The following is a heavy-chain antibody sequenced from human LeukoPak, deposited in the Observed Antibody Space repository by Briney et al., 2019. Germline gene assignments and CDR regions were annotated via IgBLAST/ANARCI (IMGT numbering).Heavy chain of an antibody. CDR1: GLTFQKYW. CDR2: IKGDGSET. D-gene: IGHD2-2*01. J-gene: IGHJ3*02. V-gene: IGHV3-7*04. Sequence: AGSLRLSCVASGLTFQKYWMSWVSQAPGKGLEWVANIKGDGSETHYGDPVKGRFIVSRDNAKNTLYLQMSRQRAEDTAVYYCARSAVPFGLDIWGQGTMVAVSS. CDR3: ARSAVPFGLDI.